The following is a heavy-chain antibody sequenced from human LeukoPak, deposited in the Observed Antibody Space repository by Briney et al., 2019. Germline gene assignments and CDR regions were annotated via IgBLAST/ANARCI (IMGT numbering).Heavy chain of an antibody. J-gene: IGHJ4*02. CDR1: GFIFSSYS. D-gene: IGHD6-19*01. Sequence: PGGSLRLSCAASGFIFSSYSMNWVRQAPGKGLEWVSFISSCSIYIYYADSVKGRFTISRDNAKNSLYLQMNSLRVEDTAVYYCASSSSGHDYWGQGTLVTVSS. CDR2: ISSCSIYI. CDR3: ASSSSGHDY. V-gene: IGHV3-21*01.